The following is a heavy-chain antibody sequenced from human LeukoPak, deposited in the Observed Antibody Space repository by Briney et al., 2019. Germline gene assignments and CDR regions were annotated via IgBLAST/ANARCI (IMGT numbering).Heavy chain of an antibody. CDR1: GFAFSDYS. D-gene: IGHD3-22*01. CDR2: ISVSGATV. V-gene: IGHV3-48*01. Sequence: GGSLRLSCSASGFAFSDYSLNWVRQTPGKGLEWVSYISVSGATVKYADSVKGRFTISRDNGRNSLYLQMNSLRAEDTAVYYCARDSGSYYDRLDCWGQGNLVTASS. CDR3: ARDSGSYYDRLDC. J-gene: IGHJ4*02.